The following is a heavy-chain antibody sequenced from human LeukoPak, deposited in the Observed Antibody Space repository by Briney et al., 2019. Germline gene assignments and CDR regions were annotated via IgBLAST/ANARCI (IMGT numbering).Heavy chain of an antibody. D-gene: IGHD2-2*01. Sequence: SSETLSLTCTVSGGSISSYYWSWIRQPAGKGLEWIGRIYTSGSTNYNPSLKSRVTMSVDTSKNQFSLKLSSVTAADTAVYYCARARDIVVVPALFDPWGQGTLVTVSS. CDR2: IYTSGST. J-gene: IGHJ5*02. CDR1: GGSISSYY. CDR3: ARARDIVVVPALFDP. V-gene: IGHV4-4*07.